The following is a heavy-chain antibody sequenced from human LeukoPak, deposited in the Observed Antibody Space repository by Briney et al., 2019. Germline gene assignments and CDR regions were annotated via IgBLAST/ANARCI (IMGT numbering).Heavy chain of an antibody. Sequence: GGSLRLSCAASGFTFSGSAMHWVRQASGKGLEWVGRIRSKANSYATAYAASVKGRFTISRDDSKNTAYLQMNSLKTEDTAVYYCTRHAGPPGIAAAGPEFDHWGQGTLVTVSS. CDR3: TRHAGPPGIAAAGPEFDH. V-gene: IGHV3-73*01. D-gene: IGHD6-13*01. J-gene: IGHJ4*02. CDR1: GFTFSGSA. CDR2: IRSKANSYAT.